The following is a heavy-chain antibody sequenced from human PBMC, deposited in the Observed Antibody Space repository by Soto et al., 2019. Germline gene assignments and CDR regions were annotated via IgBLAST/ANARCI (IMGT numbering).Heavy chain of an antibody. V-gene: IGHV1-3*01. D-gene: IGHD3-10*01. CDR2: INAGNGNT. J-gene: IGHJ4*02. CDR1: GYTFTSYA. CDR3: ARGGSRVYYGAGSLDY. Sequence: QVQLVQSGAEVKKPGASVKVSCKASGYTFTSYAMHWVRQAPGQRLEWMGWINAGNGNTKYSQKFQGRVTITRDTSASTAYMELRSLRSEDTAVYYCARGGSRVYYGAGSLDYWGQGTLVTVSS.